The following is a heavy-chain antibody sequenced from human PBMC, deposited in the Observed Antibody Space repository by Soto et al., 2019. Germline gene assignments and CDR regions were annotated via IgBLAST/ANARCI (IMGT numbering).Heavy chain of an antibody. V-gene: IGHV3-21*01. CDR3: ARDRPAWFGELDPGNSDYYYYYYMDV. Sequence: GGSLRLSCAASGFTFSSYSMNWVRQAPGKGLEWVSSISSSSSYIYYADSVKGRFTISRDNAKNSLYLQMNSLRAEDTAVYYCARDRPAWFGELDPGNSDYYYYYYMDVWGKGTTVTVSS. D-gene: IGHD3-10*01. J-gene: IGHJ6*03. CDR1: GFTFSSYS. CDR2: ISSSSSYI.